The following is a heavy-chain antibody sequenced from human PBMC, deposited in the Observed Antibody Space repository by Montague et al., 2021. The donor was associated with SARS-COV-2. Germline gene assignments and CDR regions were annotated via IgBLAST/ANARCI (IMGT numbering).Heavy chain of an antibody. Sequence: SETLSLTCTVSGGSISSYYWNWIRRSPGKGLEWIGYIYYSGSTKXXPSLKSRVTISVDTSKSQMSLRLNSVTAADTAVYYCAGDRGRFWHFDLWGRGTLVTVSS. CDR2: IYYSGST. CDR1: GGSISSYY. D-gene: IGHD5-12*01. CDR3: AGDRGRFWHFDL. V-gene: IGHV4-59*01. J-gene: IGHJ2*01.